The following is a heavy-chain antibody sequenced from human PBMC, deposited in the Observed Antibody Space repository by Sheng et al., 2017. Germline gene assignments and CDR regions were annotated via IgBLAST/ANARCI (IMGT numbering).Heavy chain of an antibody. CDR3: TTEINPHSRGSYPW. Sequence: EVQLVESGGGLVKPGGSLRLSCAASGFTFSNAWMSWVRQAPGKGLEWVGRIKSKTDGGTTDYAAPVKGRFTISRDDSKNTLYLQMNSLKTEDTAVYYCTTEINPHSRGSYPWWGQGTLVTVSS. CDR1: GFTFSNAW. CDR2: IKSKTDGGTT. V-gene: IGHV3-15*01. D-gene: IGHD1-26*01. J-gene: IGHJ4*02.